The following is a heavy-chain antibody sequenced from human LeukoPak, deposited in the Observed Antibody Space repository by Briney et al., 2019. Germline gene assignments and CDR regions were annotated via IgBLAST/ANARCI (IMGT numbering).Heavy chain of an antibody. CDR2: INPSGGST. Sequence: GASVKVSCKASGYTFTGYYMHWVRQAPGQGLEWMGIINPSGGSTSYAQKFQGRVTMTRDMSTSTVYMELSSLRSEDTAVYYCARDVGGYCSSTSCYTGWFDPWGQGTLVTVSS. V-gene: IGHV1-46*01. CDR3: ARDVGGYCSSTSCYTGWFDP. CDR1: GYTFTGYY. D-gene: IGHD2-2*02. J-gene: IGHJ5*02.